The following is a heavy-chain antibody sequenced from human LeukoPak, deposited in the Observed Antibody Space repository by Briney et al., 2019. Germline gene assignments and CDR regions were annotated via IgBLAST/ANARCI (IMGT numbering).Heavy chain of an antibody. CDR2: ISNTGSTT. CDR1: GFTFSDNY. J-gene: IGHJ4*02. Sequence: GGSLRLSCAASGFTFSDNYMTWIRQAPGKGLAWVSYISNTGSTTYYADPVKGRFTISRDNAKNSLYLQMNSPRAEDTAVYYCARARKGYYFDYWGQGALVTVSS. V-gene: IGHV3-11*04. CDR3: ARARKGYYFDY. D-gene: IGHD1-14*01.